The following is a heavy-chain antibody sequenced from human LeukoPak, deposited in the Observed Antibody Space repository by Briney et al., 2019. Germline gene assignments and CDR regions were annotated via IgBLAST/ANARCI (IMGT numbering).Heavy chain of an antibody. V-gene: IGHV1-69*06. CDR2: IIPIFGTA. J-gene: IGHJ5*02. Sequence: SVKVSCKASGGTFSSYAISWVRQAPGQGLEWMGGIIPIFGTANYAQKFQGRVTITADTSTDTAYMELSSLRSEDTAVYYCATSPTYYYGSGSYSWFDPWGQGTLVTVSS. CDR3: ATSPTYYYGSGSYSWFDP. CDR1: GGTFSSYA. D-gene: IGHD3-10*01.